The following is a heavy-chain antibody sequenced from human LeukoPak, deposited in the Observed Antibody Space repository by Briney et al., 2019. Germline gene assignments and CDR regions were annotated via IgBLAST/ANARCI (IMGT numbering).Heavy chain of an antibody. CDR1: GGTFSSYA. D-gene: IGHD2-8*01. V-gene: IGHV1-69*13. Sequence: GASVKVSCKASGGTFSSYAISWVRQAPGQGLEWMGGIIPIFGTANYAQKFQGRVTITADESTSTAYMELSSLRSEDTAVYYCARGPGVLTVYAGGYYFDYWGQGTLVTVSS. J-gene: IGHJ4*02. CDR2: IIPIFGTA. CDR3: ARGPGVLTVYAGGYYFDY.